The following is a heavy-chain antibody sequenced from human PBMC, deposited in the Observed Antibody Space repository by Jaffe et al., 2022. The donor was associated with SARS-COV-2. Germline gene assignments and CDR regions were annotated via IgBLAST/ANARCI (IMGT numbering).Heavy chain of an antibody. D-gene: IGHD3-3*01. CDR1: GGSISSGSYY. V-gene: IGHV4-61*02. CDR2: IYTSGST. CDR3: AREPVLRFLEWFHYGGMDV. J-gene: IGHJ6*02. Sequence: QVQLQESGPGLVKPSQTLSLTCTVSGGSISSGSYYWSWIRQPAGKGLEWIGRIYTSGSTNYNPSLKSRVTISVDTSKNQFSLKLSSVTAADTAVYYCAREPVLRFLEWFHYGGMDVWGQGTTVTVSS.